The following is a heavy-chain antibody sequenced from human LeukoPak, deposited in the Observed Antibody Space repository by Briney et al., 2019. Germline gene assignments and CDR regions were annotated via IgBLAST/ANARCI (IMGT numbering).Heavy chain of an antibody. CDR3: ARVRGQFFGVVKLLDAFDI. CDR2: ISSSSNYI. CDR1: GFTFSSYS. V-gene: IGHV3-21*01. J-gene: IGHJ3*02. D-gene: IGHD3-3*01. Sequence: PGGSLRHSCAASGFTFSSYSINWVRQAPGKGLEWVSSISSSSNYIYYVDSVKGRFTISRDNAKNSLYLQMNSLRAEDTAVYYCARVRGQFFGVVKLLDAFDIWGQGTMVTVSS.